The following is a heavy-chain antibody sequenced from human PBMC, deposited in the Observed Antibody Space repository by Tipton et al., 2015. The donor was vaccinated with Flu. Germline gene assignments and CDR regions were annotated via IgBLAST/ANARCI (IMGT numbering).Heavy chain of an antibody. J-gene: IGHJ4*02. V-gene: IGHV3-53*01. CDR1: GFSVTNNY. Sequence: VQLVQSGGGLIQRGGSLRLSCAVSGFSVTNNYMTWVRQAPGKGLEWVSVIYSGGNTFYSDSVKGRFTISRDDSKNTLYLQMNSLRGEDTAVYYCAGGRGYCVTTTCLLPFDFWGQGTLVTVSS. CDR3: AGGRGYCVTTTCLLPFDF. CDR2: IYSGGNT. D-gene: IGHD2/OR15-2a*01.